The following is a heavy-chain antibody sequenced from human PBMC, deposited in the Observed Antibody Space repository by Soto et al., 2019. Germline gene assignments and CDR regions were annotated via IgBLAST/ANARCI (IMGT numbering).Heavy chain of an antibody. V-gene: IGHV4-30-4*01. J-gene: IGHJ4*02. Sequence: PSETLSLTCTVSGGSISSGDYYWSWIRQPPGKGLEWIGYIYYTGSTYYNPSLKSRLTISVDTSKNQFSLKLTYVTAAETAVYFCARYQKGPFDYWGQGTLVTVSS. CDR2: IYYTGST. CDR3: ARYQKGPFDY. CDR1: GGSISSGDYY. D-gene: IGHD2-2*01.